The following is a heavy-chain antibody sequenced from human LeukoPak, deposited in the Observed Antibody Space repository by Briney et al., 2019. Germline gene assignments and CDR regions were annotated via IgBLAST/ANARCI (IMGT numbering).Heavy chain of an antibody. CDR1: GGSFSGYY. CDR2: INHSGST. D-gene: IGHD2-2*01. V-gene: IGHV4-34*01. J-gene: IGHJ6*02. CDR3: ARSYIVVVPAAQLPYYYGMDV. Sequence: SETLSLTCAVYGGSFSGYYWSWIRQPPGKGLEWIGEINHSGSTNYNPSLKSRVTISVDTSKNQFSLKLSSVTAADTAVYYCARSYIVVVPAAQLPYYYGMDVCGQGTTVTVSS.